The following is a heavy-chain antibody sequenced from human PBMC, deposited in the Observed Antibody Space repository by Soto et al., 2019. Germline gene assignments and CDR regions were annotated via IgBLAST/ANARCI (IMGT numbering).Heavy chain of an antibody. V-gene: IGHV1-24*01. CDR3: ATDWPYCTGRSCYLTGFDP. D-gene: IGHD2-15*01. CDR2: FDPEDGET. CDR1: GYTLTELS. J-gene: IGHJ5*02. Sequence: ASVKVSCKVSGYTLTELSMHWVRQAPGKGLEWMGGFDPEDGETIYAQKFQGRVTMTEDTSTDTAYMELSSLRSEDTAVYYCATDWPYCTGRSCYLTGFDPWGQGTLVTVSS.